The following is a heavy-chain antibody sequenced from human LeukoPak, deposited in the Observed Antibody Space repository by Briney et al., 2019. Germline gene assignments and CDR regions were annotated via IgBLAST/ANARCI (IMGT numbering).Heavy chain of an antibody. V-gene: IGHV4-34*01. CDR3: ARALGAFDI. CDR2: ISQSGST. J-gene: IGHJ3*02. Sequence: SETLSLTCGVSGGSFSFYYWSWIRQPPGKGLEWIGEISQSGSTNYNPSLKRRVNISLDTSENQFSLKLSSVTAADTAVYYCARALGAFDIWGQGTMVTVSS. CDR1: GGSFSFYY.